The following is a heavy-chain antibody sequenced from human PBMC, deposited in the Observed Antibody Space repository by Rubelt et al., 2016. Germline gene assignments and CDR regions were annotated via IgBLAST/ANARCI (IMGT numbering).Heavy chain of an antibody. CDR3: ARDQAPYDY. CDR1: GYTLTDVS. CDR2: IGSFSGQT. J-gene: IGHJ4*02. Sequence: QVQLVQSGAEVKKHGASVKVSCKVSGYTLTDVSIHWVRQAPGKGLAWMGWIGSFSGQTHYNQKFQGRVTMTTDTATNTAYMELRSLGSDDTAMYYCARDQAPYDYWGQGTQVTVSS. V-gene: IGHV1-24*01.